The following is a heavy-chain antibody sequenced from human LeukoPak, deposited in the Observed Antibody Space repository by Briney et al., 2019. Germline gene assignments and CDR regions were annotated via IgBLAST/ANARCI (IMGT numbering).Heavy chain of an antibody. D-gene: IGHD2-2*01. CDR1: GFTFSSYD. Sequence: GGSLRLSCAASGFTFSSYDMHWVRQATGKGLEWVSAIGTAGDTYYPGSVKGRFTISRENAKNSLYLQMNSLRAGDTAVYYCARALRKMYQLLSSSYYCYYGMDVWGQGTTVTVSS. CDR2: IGTAGDT. CDR3: ARALRKMYQLLSSSYYCYYGMDV. V-gene: IGHV3-13*01. J-gene: IGHJ6*02.